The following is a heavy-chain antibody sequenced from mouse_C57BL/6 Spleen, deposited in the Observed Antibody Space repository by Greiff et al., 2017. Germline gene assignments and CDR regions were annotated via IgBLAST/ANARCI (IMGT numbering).Heavy chain of an antibody. CDR3: ARRDGNYPYYYAMDY. Sequence: EVKVVESGGGLVKPGGSLKLSCAASGFTFSSYTMSWVRQTPEKRLEWVATISGGGGNTYYPDSVKGRFTISRDNAKNTLYLQMSSLRSEDTALYYCARRDGNYPYYYAMDYWGQGTSVTVSS. CDR2: ISGGGGNT. D-gene: IGHD2-1*01. J-gene: IGHJ4*01. CDR1: GFTFSSYT. V-gene: IGHV5-9*01.